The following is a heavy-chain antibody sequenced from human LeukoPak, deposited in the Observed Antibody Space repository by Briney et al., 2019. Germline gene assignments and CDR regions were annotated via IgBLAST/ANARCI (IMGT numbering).Heavy chain of an antibody. J-gene: IGHJ6*03. Sequence: SQTLSLTCAISGDSVSSNSAAWNWIRQSPSRGLEWLGRTYYRSKWYNDYAVSVKSRITINPDTSKNQFSLQLNSVTPEDTAVYYCARDRPGSSWYDQRSETNTTYMDVWGKGTTVTISS. CDR1: GDSVSSNSAA. CDR2: TYYRSKWYN. CDR3: ARDRPGSSWYDQRSETNTTYMDV. D-gene: IGHD6-13*01. V-gene: IGHV6-1*01.